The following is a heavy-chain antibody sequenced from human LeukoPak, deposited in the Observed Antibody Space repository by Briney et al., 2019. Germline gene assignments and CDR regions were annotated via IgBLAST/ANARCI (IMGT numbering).Heavy chain of an antibody. Sequence: GSLRLSCAASGFTFSSYAMSWARQAPGKGLEWVSAISGSGGSTYYADSVKGRFTISRDNSKNTLYLQMNSLRAEDTAVYYCAKDRGRGQLLSFDYWGQGTLVTVSS. CDR2: ISGSGGST. CDR3: AKDRGRGQLLSFDY. D-gene: IGHD2-2*01. CDR1: GFTFSSYA. J-gene: IGHJ4*02. V-gene: IGHV3-23*01.